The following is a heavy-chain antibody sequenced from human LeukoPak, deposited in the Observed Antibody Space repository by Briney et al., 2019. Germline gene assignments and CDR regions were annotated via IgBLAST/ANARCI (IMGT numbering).Heavy chain of an antibody. D-gene: IGHD1-26*01. Sequence: GGPLRLSCAASGFTFSSYGMSWVRQAPGKGLEWVSAISGSGGSTYYADSVKGRFTISRDNSKNTLYLQMNSLRAEDTAVYYCAKDRESYQGFYFDYWGQGTLVTVSS. V-gene: IGHV3-23*01. CDR2: ISGSGGST. CDR3: AKDRESYQGFYFDY. J-gene: IGHJ4*02. CDR1: GFTFSSYG.